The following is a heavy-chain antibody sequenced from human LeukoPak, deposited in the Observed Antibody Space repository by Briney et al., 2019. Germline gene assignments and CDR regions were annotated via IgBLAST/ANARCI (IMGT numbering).Heavy chain of an antibody. CDR3: AKDLLAAYYYDSSGYWGNAFDI. Sequence: GGSLRLSCAASGFTFSDYYMSWIRQAPGKGLEWVSYISSSGSTIYYADSVKGRFTISRDNSKNTLYLQMNSLRAEDTAVYYCAKDLLAAYYYDSSGYWGNAFDIWGQGTMVTVSS. J-gene: IGHJ3*02. CDR2: ISSSGSTI. D-gene: IGHD3-22*01. V-gene: IGHV3-11*01. CDR1: GFTFSDYY.